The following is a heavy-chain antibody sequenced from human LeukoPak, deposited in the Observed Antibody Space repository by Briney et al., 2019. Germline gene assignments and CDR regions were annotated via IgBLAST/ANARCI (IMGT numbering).Heavy chain of an antibody. Sequence: GGSLRLSCAASGFTFSSYSMNWVRQAPGKGLEWVSYISSSSSTIYYADSVKGRFTISRDNAKNSLYLQMNSLRAEDTAVYYCASSNILPDWYFDLWGRGTLVTVSS. V-gene: IGHV3-48*04. CDR1: GFTFSSYS. CDR2: ISSSSSTI. J-gene: IGHJ2*01. CDR3: ASSNILPDWYFDL. D-gene: IGHD2-15*01.